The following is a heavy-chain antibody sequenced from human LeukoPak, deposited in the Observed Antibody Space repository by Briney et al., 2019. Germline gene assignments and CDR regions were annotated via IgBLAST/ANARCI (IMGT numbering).Heavy chain of an antibody. CDR3: ATDRVYRSSGRSWGFFDY. CDR1: GYSLSALS. D-gene: IGHD6-19*01. V-gene: IGHV1-24*01. J-gene: IGHJ4*02. Sequence: ASVKVSCKISGYSLSALSINWVREAPGEGLECMGGFDSENNKMVYSQKFQGRVTMTEDTSADTAYMELTSLRSEDTAVYFCATDRVYRSSGRSWGFFDYWGQGTLVIVSS. CDR2: FDSENNKM.